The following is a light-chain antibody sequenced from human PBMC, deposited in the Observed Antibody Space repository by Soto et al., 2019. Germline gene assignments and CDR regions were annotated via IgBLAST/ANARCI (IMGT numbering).Light chain of an antibody. CDR3: TSFTTKNTWV. V-gene: IGLV2-14*03. J-gene: IGLJ3*02. CDR2: AVT. Sequence: QSVLTQPASVSGSPGQSITISCTGTTIDLGVYNYVSWYQQHPGKAPKLMIYAVTNRPSGVSTRFSGSKSGSTASLAISGLQAEDEADYYCTSFTTKNTWVFGGGTKLTVL. CDR1: TIDLGVYNY.